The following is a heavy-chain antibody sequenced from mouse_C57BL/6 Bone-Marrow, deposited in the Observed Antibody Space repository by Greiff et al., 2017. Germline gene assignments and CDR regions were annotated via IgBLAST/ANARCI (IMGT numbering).Heavy chain of an antibody. D-gene: IGHD1-1*01. CDR3: ASPYYYGSSYGY. V-gene: IGHV1-19*01. CDR1: GYTFTDYY. Sequence: EVQLQQSGPVLVKPGASVKMSCKASGYTFTDYYMNWVKQSHGKSLEWIGVINPYNGGTSYNQKFKGKATLTVDKSSSTAYMELNSLTSEDSAVYYCASPYYYGSSYGYWGQGTTLTVSS. CDR2: INPYNGGT. J-gene: IGHJ2*01.